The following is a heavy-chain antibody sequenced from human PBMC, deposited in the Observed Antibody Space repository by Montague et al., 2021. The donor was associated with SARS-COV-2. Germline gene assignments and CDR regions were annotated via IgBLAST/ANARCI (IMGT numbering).Heavy chain of an antibody. J-gene: IGHJ6*02. Sequence: SETLSLTCIVSGGSTNYYYWSWIRQSPGKGLEWIWYMYYSGSTNYNPSLSRRVTMSIYSSKNQFSLKLRSVTAADTAVYYCARVARYCTNGVCQTYYYYGLDVWGQGTTVTVSS. V-gene: IGHV4-59*01. CDR3: ARVARYCTNGVCQTYYYYGLDV. CDR2: MYYSGST. D-gene: IGHD2-8*01. CDR1: GGSTNYYY.